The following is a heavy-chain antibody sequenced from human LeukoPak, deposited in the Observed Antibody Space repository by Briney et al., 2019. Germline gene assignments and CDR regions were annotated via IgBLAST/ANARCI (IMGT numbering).Heavy chain of an antibody. Sequence: EASVKVSCKASGYTFSSNDINWVRQATGQGLEWMGWMNPHSSNTGYAPKFQGRVTITRNSSISTAYMELSSLRSEDTAVYYCAREENRSSDSSASYPLDYWGQGTLVTVSS. CDR1: GYTFSSND. V-gene: IGHV1-8*01. D-gene: IGHD1-26*01. CDR3: AREENRSSDSSASYPLDY. CDR2: MNPHSSNT. J-gene: IGHJ4*02.